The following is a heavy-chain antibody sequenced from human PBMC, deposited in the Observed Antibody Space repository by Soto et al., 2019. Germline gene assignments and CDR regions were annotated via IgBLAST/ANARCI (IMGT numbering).Heavy chain of an antibody. J-gene: IGHJ4*02. V-gene: IGHV1-8*01. CDR2: MNPNSGNT. Sequence: QVQLVQSGAEVKKPGASVEVSCKASGYTFTSYDIKWVRQATGQGLEWMGWMNPNSGNTGYAQKFQGRVTMTRNTSISTAYMELSSLRSEDTAVYYCARVHHDYGPSQDWGQGTLVTVSS. D-gene: IGHD4-17*01. CDR1: GYTFTSYD. CDR3: ARVHHDYGPSQD.